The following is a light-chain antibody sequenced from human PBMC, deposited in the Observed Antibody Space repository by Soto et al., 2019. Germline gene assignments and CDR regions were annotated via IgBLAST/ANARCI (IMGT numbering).Light chain of an antibody. CDR3: QHYNSYSEA. CDR1: QTISGW. J-gene: IGKJ1*01. V-gene: IGKV1-5*03. CDR2: KAS. Sequence: DIQMTQSPSTLSGSVGDRVTITCRASQTISGWLAWYQQKPGKAPKLLIYKASTLKSGVPSRFSGSGSGTEFTLTISSLQPDDFETYYCQHYNSYSEAFVQGTKVDIK.